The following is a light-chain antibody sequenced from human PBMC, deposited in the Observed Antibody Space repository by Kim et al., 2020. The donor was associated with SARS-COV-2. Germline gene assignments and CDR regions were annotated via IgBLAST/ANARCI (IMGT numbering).Light chain of an antibody. CDR1: NMGSKS. CDR2: RDR. J-gene: IGLJ2*01. CDR3: QVWDGTTLI. Sequence: VAQGQTARITCGGNNMGSKSVHWYRQKPGQAPGLVIYRDRNRPSGIPEQISGSNSGNTATLTISRARAGDEADYYCQVWDGTTLIFGGGTQLTVL. V-gene: IGLV3-9*01.